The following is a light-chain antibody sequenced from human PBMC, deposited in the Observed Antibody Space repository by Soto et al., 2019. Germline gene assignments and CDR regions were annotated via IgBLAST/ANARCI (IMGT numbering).Light chain of an antibody. CDR3: HQYDASPYT. Sequence: EIVLTQSPGTLSLSPGERATLSCRASQSVGRNYVAWHQHKPGQAPRLLLYGASSRATGIPDRFSGSGSGTDFTLTISSLEPEDSAVYYCHQYDASPYTFGQGTKLEIK. CDR1: QSVGRNY. J-gene: IGKJ2*01. CDR2: GAS. V-gene: IGKV3-20*01.